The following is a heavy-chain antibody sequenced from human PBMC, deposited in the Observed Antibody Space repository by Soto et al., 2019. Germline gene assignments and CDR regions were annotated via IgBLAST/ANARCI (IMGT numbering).Heavy chain of an antibody. CDR3: ARSRYQLRKGWFDP. D-gene: IGHD2-2*01. J-gene: IGHJ5*02. CDR1: GGSISSGGYS. Sequence: ASETLSLTCAVSGGSISSGGYSWSWIRQPPGKGLEWIGYIYHSGSTYYNPSLKSRVTISVDRSKNQFSLKLSSVTAADTAVYYCARSRYQLRKGWFDPWGQGTLVTVSS. CDR2: IYHSGST. V-gene: IGHV4-30-2*01.